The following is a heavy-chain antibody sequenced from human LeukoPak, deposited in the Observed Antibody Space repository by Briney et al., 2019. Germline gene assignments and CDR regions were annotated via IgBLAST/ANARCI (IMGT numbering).Heavy chain of an antibody. D-gene: IGHD3-3*01. CDR1: GYTFTGYY. CDR2: INPNSGGT. Sequence: GASVKVSCKASGYTFTGYYVHWVRQAPGQGLEWMGWINPNSGGTNYAQKFQGRVTMTRDTSISTAYMELSRLRSDDTAVYYCAREWQDKYYDFWSGYLLDYWGQGTLVTVSS. CDR3: AREWQDKYYDFWSGYLLDY. V-gene: IGHV1-2*02. J-gene: IGHJ4*02.